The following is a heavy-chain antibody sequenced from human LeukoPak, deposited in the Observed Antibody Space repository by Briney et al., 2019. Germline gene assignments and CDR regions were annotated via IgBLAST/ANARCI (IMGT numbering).Heavy chain of an antibody. CDR2: IIPIFGTA. Sequence: SVKVSCKASGGTFSSYAISWVRQAPGQGLEWMGRIIPIFGTANYAQKFQGRVTITTDESTSTAYMELSSLRSEDTAVNYCARDPYSSGWYNNWFDPWGQGTLVTVSS. CDR3: ARDPYSSGWYNNWFDP. J-gene: IGHJ5*02. CDR1: GGTFSSYA. D-gene: IGHD6-19*01. V-gene: IGHV1-69*05.